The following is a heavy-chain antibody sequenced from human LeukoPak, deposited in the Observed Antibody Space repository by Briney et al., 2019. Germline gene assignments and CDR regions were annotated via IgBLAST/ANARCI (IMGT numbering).Heavy chain of an antibody. V-gene: IGHV4-34*01. D-gene: IGHD2-2*01. J-gene: IGHJ5*02. Sequence: SSETLSLTCAVYGGSFSGYYWSWIRQPPGKGLEWIGEINHSGSTNYNPSLKSRVTISVDTSKNQFSLKLSSVTAADTAVYFCARGCSSPSCSEGGAWFDPWGQGTLVTVSS. CDR3: ARGCSSPSCSEGGAWFDP. CDR2: INHSGST. CDR1: GGSFSGYY.